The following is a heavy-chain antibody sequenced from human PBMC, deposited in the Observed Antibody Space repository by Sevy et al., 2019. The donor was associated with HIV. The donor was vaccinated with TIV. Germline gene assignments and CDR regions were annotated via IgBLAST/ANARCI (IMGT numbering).Heavy chain of an antibody. CDR2: ISYDGSNK. CDR3: ARDPTFSSDTRGYYPFDS. Sequence: GGSLRLSCAASGFIFSNYAIHWVRRAPGKGLEWVAVISYDGSNKHYAASVKGRFTISIDNSRNTLFLQMNSLRLDDTAVYYCARDPTFSSDTRGYYPFDSWGQGTLVTVSS. D-gene: IGHD3-22*01. J-gene: IGHJ4*02. CDR1: GFIFSNYA. V-gene: IGHV3-30*04.